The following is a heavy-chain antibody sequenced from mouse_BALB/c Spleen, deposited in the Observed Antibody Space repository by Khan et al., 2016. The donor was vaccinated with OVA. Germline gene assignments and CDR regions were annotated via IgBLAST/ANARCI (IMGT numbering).Heavy chain of an antibody. Sequence: QIQLVQSGPALKKPGETVKISRKASGYTFTNYGMNWVKQAPGKGLKWMGWINTYTGEPTYADDFKGRFAFSLETSASTANLQINNLKSEDTATYFCARPPYFSYVMVYWGQGTSVTVSS. CDR1: GYTFTNYG. V-gene: IGHV9-3-1*01. D-gene: IGHD2-10*01. CDR3: ARPPYFSYVMVY. CDR2: INTYTGEP. J-gene: IGHJ4*01.